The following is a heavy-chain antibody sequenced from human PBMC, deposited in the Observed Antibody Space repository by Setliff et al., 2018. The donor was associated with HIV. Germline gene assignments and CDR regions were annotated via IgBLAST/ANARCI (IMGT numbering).Heavy chain of an antibody. CDR1: GGSVTSYY. CDR3: ASDYSSRHDAFDL. CDR2: ISISGDT. Sequence: KASETLSLTCTVSGGSVTSYYWSWIRQPAGKRLEWIGRISISGDTNYNPSLKSRATMSLDTSKNQFSLKLGSVTAADTAVYYCASDYSSRHDAFDLWGQGTVVTVSS. V-gene: IGHV4-4*07. J-gene: IGHJ3*01. D-gene: IGHD6-13*01.